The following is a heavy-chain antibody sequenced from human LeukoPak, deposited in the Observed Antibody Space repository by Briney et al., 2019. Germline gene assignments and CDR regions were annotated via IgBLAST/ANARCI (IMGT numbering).Heavy chain of an antibody. Sequence: SSETLCLTCTVSGGSISSSSYYWGWIRQPPGKGLEWNGSIYYSGSTYYNASLKSRVAISVDTSKNQFSLKLISVSAADTAVYYGARGFRGGAHDYWGQGTLVTVSS. CDR1: GGSISSSSYY. CDR3: ARGFRGGAHDY. J-gene: IGHJ4*02. D-gene: IGHD2-21*01. CDR2: IYYSGST. V-gene: IGHV4-39*07.